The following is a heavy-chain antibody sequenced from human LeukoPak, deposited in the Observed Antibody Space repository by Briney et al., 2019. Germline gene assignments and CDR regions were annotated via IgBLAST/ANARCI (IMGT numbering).Heavy chain of an antibody. J-gene: IGHJ5*02. CDR2: IYYSGST. V-gene: IGHV4-59*08. CDR1: GGSISSYY. Sequence: SETLSLTCTVSGGSISSYYWSWIRQPPGKGLEWIGYIYYSGSTNYNPSLKSRVTISVDTSKNQFSLKLSSVTAADTAVYYCARQSLTAVVGWFDPWGQGTLVTVSS. CDR3: ARQSLTAVVGWFDP. D-gene: IGHD2-15*01.